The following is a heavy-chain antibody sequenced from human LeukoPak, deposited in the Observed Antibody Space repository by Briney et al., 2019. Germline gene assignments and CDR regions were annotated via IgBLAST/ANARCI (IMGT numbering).Heavy chain of an antibody. J-gene: IGHJ4*02. CDR2: IYYSGST. CDR1: GGSISSYY. V-gene: IGHV4-59*08. Sequence: SETLSLTCTVSGGSISSYYWSWIRQPPGKGLEWIGYIYYSGSTNYNPSLKSRVTISVDTSKNQFSLKLSSVTAADTAVYYCARHQSPLTPTPRFDYWGQGTLVTVSS. CDR3: ARHQSPLTPTPRFDY.